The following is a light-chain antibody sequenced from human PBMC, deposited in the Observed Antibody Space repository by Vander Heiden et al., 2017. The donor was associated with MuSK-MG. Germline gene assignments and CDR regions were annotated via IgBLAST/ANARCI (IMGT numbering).Light chain of an antibody. CDR2: AAS. J-gene: IGKJ1*01. CDR1: QGISSY. V-gene: IGKV1-8*01. CDR3: QQYDSYPRT. Sequence: AIRMTQSPSSFSASTGDRVTITCRASQGISSYLAWYQQKPGKAPKLLIYAASTLQSGVPSRFNGSGSGTDFTLTISCLQSEDFATYYCQQYDSYPRTFGQGTKVEIK.